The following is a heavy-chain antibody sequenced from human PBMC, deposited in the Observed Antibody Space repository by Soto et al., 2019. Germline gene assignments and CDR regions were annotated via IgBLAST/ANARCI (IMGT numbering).Heavy chain of an antibody. CDR3: AKDVRRLQQRIYY. Sequence: GGSLRLSCAASGFTFDDYAMHWVRQAPGKGLEWVSGISWNSGSIGYADSVKGRFTISRDNAKNSLYLQMNSLRAEDTALYYCAKDVRRLQQRIYYWGQGTLVTVSS. J-gene: IGHJ4*02. V-gene: IGHV3-9*01. D-gene: IGHD6-13*01. CDR1: GFTFDDYA. CDR2: ISWNSGSI.